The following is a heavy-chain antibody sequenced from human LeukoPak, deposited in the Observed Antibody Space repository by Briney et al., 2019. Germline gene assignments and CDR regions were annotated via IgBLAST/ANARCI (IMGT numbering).Heavy chain of an antibody. Sequence: GGSLRLSCAASGITFSSYGMSWVRQAPGKGLVWVSRINNDGTITTYADSVKGRFTVSRDNSKNTLYLQMNSLRAEDTAVYYCAKVDYYYMDVWGKGTTVTISS. V-gene: IGHV3-23*01. CDR2: INNDGTIT. J-gene: IGHJ6*03. CDR3: AKVDYYYMDV. CDR1: GITFSSYG.